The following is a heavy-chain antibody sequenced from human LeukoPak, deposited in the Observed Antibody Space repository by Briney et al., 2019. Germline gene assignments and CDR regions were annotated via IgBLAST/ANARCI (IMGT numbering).Heavy chain of an antibody. J-gene: IGHJ4*02. CDR1: GFTFSTYS. CDR2: ISSGSSTI. V-gene: IGHV3-48*01. CDR3: ARGAGASNY. Sequence: PTGGSLRLSCAASGFTFSTYSMNWVRQAPGKGLEWVSYISSGSSTIYYADSVRGRFTISRDNAKNSLYLQMNSLRAEDTAGSYCARGAGASNYWGQGTLVTVSS. D-gene: IGHD1-26*01.